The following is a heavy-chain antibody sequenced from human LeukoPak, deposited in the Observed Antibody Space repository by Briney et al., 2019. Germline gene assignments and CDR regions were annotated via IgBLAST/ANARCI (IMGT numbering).Heavy chain of an antibody. V-gene: IGHV4-59*11. Sequence: SETLSLTCTVSGGSISSHYSSWIRQPPGKGLEWIGYIYYSGSTNYNPSLKSRVTISVDTSKNQFSLKLSSVTAADTAVDYCARDQSGYDFWSGYYYYMDVWGKGTTVTVSS. CDR3: ARDQSGYDFWSGYYYYMDV. CDR2: IYYSGST. J-gene: IGHJ6*03. CDR1: GGSISSHY. D-gene: IGHD3-3*01.